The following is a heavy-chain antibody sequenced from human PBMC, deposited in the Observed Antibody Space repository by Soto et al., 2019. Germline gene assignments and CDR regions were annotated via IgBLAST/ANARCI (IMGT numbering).Heavy chain of an antibody. D-gene: IGHD5-18*01. CDR1: GFTFSSYG. J-gene: IGHJ4*02. V-gene: IGHV3-33*01. CDR2: IWYDGSNK. CDR3: ARGYSYGPGRFDY. Sequence: GGSLRLSCAASGFTFSSYGMHWVRQAPGKGLEWVAVIWYDGSNKYYADSVKGRFTISRDNSKNTLYLQMNSLRAEDTAVYYCARGYSYGPGRFDYWGQGTLVTVSS.